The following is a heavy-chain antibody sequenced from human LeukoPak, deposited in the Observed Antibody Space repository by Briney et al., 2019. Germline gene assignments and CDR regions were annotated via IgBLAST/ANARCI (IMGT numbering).Heavy chain of an antibody. V-gene: IGHV4-4*07. D-gene: IGHD2-2*01. Sequence: SETLSLTCTVSGGSISSHYWSWIRQPAGKGLEWIGRIYTSGSTNYNPSLKGRVTMSVDTSKNQFPLKLSSVTAADTAVYYCARDCSSTSCYYYYGMDVWGQGTTVTVSS. J-gene: IGHJ6*02. CDR1: GGSISSHY. CDR2: IYTSGST. CDR3: ARDCSSTSCYYYYGMDV.